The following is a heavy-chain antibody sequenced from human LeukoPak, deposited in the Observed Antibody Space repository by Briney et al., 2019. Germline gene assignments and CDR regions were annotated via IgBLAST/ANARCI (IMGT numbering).Heavy chain of an antibody. V-gene: IGHV4-61*02. J-gene: IGHJ4*02. CDR2: IYTSGST. D-gene: IGHD3-22*01. CDR1: GGSISSGSYY. Sequence: PSETLSLTCTVSGGSISSGSYYWSWIRQPAGKGLEWIGRIYTSGSTTYNPSLKSRVTISADTSKNQFSLKLSSVTAADTAVYYCARVRPYYSDSSGLSSTYYFDYWGQGTLVTVSS. CDR3: ARVRPYYSDSSGLSSTYYFDY.